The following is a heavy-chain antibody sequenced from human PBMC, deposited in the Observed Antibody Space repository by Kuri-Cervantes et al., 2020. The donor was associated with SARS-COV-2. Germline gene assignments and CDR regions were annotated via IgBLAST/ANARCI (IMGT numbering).Heavy chain of an antibody. J-gene: IGHJ6*03. CDR3: AREGVGAHKGYYMDV. CDR2: ISAYNGNT. Sequence: ASVKVSCKASGYTFTSYGISWVRQAPGQGLEWMGWISAYNGNTNYAQKLQGRVTMTRDTSTSTVYMELSRLRSDDTAVYYCAREGVGAHKGYYMDVWGKGTTVTVSS. V-gene: IGHV1-18*01. CDR1: GYTFTSYG. D-gene: IGHD1-26*01.